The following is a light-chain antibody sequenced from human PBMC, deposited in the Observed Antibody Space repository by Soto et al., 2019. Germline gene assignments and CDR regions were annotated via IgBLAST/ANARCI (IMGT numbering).Light chain of an antibody. CDR1: SSDVGRYDY. J-gene: IGLJ1*01. V-gene: IGLV2-14*01. CDR2: DVS. Sequence: QSVLAQPASVSGSPGQSITISCTGTSSDVGRYDYVSWFQQHPGKTPKLLIYDVSNWPSGASDRFSGSKSGNTASLTISGLQPEDEADYCCSSFATSSTFVFGTGTKLTVL. CDR3: SSFATSSTFV.